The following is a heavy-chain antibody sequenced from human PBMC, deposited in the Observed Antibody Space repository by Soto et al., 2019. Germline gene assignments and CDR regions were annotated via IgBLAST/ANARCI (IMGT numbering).Heavy chain of an antibody. J-gene: IGHJ4*02. CDR2: ISYDGSNK. CDR1: RFTFSSYG. CDR3: AKDSGRLRLGKLSTHYFDY. V-gene: IGHV3-30*18. D-gene: IGHD3-16*02. Sequence: QVQLVESGGGVVQPGRSLRLSCAASRFTFSSYGMHWVRQAPGKGLEWVAVISYDGSNKYYADSVKGRFTFSRDNSNNTLYLQMNSMRAEDTAVYYCAKDSGRLRLGKLSTHYFDYWGQVTLVTVSS.